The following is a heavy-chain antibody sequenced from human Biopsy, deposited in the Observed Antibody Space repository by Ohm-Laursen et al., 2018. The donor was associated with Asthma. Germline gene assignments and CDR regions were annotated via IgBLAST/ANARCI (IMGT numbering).Heavy chain of an antibody. Sequence: TLSLTCTGSGVSTKTDDYYWSWLGKRPGRGLEWFGFIHYSGSTSYNTSLKAGVTISVDTTKYQLSLKLRSVTAADTAVYFYARRWRSYDSSNYYLDQWGQGTLVTVSS. CDR3: ARRWRSYDSSNYYLDQ. J-gene: IGHJ4*02. V-gene: IGHV4-30-4*01. CDR1: GVSTKTDDYY. CDR2: IHYSGST. D-gene: IGHD3-22*01.